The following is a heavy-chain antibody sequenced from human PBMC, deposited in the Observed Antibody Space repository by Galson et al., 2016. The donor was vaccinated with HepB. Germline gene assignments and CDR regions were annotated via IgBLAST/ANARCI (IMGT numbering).Heavy chain of an antibody. V-gene: IGHV1-69*13. CDR3: AQPRTTVTTLYYYGMDV. Sequence: SVKVSCKASGGTFSNYAISWVRQAPGQGLEWMGGIIPIFGTANYAQKFQGRVTITADESTSTAYMELSSLRSEDTAVYYCAQPRTTVTTLYYYGMDVWGQGTTVTVSS. CDR1: GGTFSNYA. D-gene: IGHD4-17*01. CDR2: IIPIFGTA. J-gene: IGHJ6*02.